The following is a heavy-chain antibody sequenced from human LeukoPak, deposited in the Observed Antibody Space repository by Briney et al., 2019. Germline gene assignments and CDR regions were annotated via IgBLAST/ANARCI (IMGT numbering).Heavy chain of an antibody. V-gene: IGHV4-34*01. Sequence: KSSETLSLTCAVYGGSFSGYYWSWIRQPPGKGLEWIWEINHSGSTNYNPSLKSRFTISVDTSKNQFSLKLSSVTAADTAVFFCARGGGRGAFDPYYFDYWGQGTLVTVSS. D-gene: IGHD2-15*01. CDR3: ARGGGRGAFDPYYFDY. CDR2: INHSGST. CDR1: GGSFSGYY. J-gene: IGHJ4*02.